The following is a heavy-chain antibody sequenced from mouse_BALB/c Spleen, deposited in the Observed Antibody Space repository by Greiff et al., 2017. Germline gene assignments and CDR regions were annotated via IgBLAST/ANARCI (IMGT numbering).Heavy chain of an antibody. CDR2: ISSGGGST. CDR3: ARHGLLRHQLILDY. Sequence: EVQGVESGGGLVKPGGSLKLSCAASGFAFSSYDMSWVRQTPEKRLEWVAYISSGGGSTYYPDTVKGRFTISRDNAKNTLYLQMSSLKSEDTAMYYCARHGLLRHQLILDYWGQGTTLTVSS. D-gene: IGHD1-2*01. V-gene: IGHV5-12-1*01. CDR1: GFAFSSYD. J-gene: IGHJ2*01.